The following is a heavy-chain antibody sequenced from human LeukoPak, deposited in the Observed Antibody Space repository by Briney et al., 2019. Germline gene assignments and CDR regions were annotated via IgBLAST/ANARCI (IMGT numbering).Heavy chain of an antibody. Sequence: PSETLSLTCAVYGGSFSGYYWSWIRQPPGKGLEWIGEIYHNGNTNYNLSLKSRVTISVDTSKNQFSLRLSSVTAADTALYYCASLARGGNWFDPWGQGTLVTVSS. CDR2: IYHNGNT. CDR1: GGSFSGYY. V-gene: IGHV4-34*01. CDR3: ASLARGGNWFDP. J-gene: IGHJ5*02. D-gene: IGHD6-6*01.